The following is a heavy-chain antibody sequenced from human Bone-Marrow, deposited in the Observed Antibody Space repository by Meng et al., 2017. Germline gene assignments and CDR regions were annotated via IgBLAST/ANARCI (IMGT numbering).Heavy chain of an antibody. D-gene: IGHD6-13*01. Sequence: SQTLSLTCAISGDSVSSNSAAWNWIRQSPSRGLEWLGRTYYRSKWYNDYAVSVKSRITINPDTSKNQFSLQLNSVTPEDTAVYYCARSLKVATWFPSSWYGYYFDYWGQGTLVTVSS. CDR3: ARSLKVATWFPSSWYGYYFDY. CDR2: TYYRSKWYN. V-gene: IGHV6-1*01. CDR1: GDSVSSNSAA. J-gene: IGHJ4*02.